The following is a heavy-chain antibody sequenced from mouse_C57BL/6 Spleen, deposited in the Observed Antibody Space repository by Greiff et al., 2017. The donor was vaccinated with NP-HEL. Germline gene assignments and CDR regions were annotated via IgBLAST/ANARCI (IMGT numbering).Heavy chain of an antibody. CDR2: IYPGSGST. V-gene: IGHV1-55*01. J-gene: IGHJ4*01. Sequence: VKLQQPGAELVKPGASVTMSCKASGYTFTSYWITWVKQRPGQGLEWIGDIYPGSGSTNYNEKFKSKATLTVDTSSSTAYMQLSSLTSEDSAVYYCARPPTGVGGDYAMDYWGQGTSVTVSS. CDR3: ARPPTGVGGDYAMDY. D-gene: IGHD1-1*01. CDR1: GYTFTSYW.